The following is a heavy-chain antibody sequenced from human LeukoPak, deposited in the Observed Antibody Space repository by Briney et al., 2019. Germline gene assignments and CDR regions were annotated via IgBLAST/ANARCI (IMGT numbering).Heavy chain of an antibody. J-gene: IGHJ5*02. Sequence: GGSLRLSCAASGFTFSIYAMSWVRQAPGKGLEWISAIIGNGGNVYYADSVKGRFTISRDNSKNTLYLQMNSLRVEDTAVYYCARDIRQGNKGNWFDPWGQGSLVTVSS. CDR2: IIGNGGNV. CDR1: GFTFSIYA. D-gene: IGHD5-12*01. V-gene: IGHV3-23*01. CDR3: ARDIRQGNKGNWFDP.